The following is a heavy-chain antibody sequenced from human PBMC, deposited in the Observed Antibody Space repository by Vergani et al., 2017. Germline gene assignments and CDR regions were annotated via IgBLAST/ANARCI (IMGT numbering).Heavy chain of an antibody. CDR2: INHSGST. J-gene: IGHJ6*02. Sequence: QVQLQQWGAGLLKPSETLSLTCAVYGGSFSGYYWSWIRQPPGKGREWIGEINHSGSTNYNPSLKSRVTIAVDTSKNQFSLKLSSVTAADTAVYYCARGGYGSGSRGHGMDVWGQGTTVTVSS. CDR3: ARGGYGSGSRGHGMDV. V-gene: IGHV4-34*01. D-gene: IGHD3-10*01. CDR1: GGSFSGYY.